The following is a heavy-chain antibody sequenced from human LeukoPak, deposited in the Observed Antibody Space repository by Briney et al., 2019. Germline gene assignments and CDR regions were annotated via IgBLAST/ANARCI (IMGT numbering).Heavy chain of an antibody. Sequence: ASVKVSCKASGYTFTTYTIHWVRQAPGQGLEWMGWINPNSGGTNYAQKFQGRVTMTRDTSISTAYMELSRLRSDDTAVYYCARVFQKQLSDYWGQGSLVTVSS. J-gene: IGHJ4*02. CDR3: ARVFQKQLSDY. CDR1: GYTFTTYT. V-gene: IGHV1-2*02. CDR2: INPNSGGT. D-gene: IGHD6-13*01.